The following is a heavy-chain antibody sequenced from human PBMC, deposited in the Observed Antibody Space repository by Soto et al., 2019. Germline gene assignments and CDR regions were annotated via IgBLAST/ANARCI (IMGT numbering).Heavy chain of an antibody. Sequence: QVQLVQSETEVKKPGASIKVSCKASGYSLATSGMTWVRQAPGQGLEWMGWISVYNGNTNYDQKLQDRVTMTTDTSTNTAYLEVRNLRSDDTAVYYCARAGQYYDASGYADWGQGTLVTVSS. V-gene: IGHV1-18*01. D-gene: IGHD3-22*01. CDR2: ISVYNGNT. J-gene: IGHJ4*02. CDR3: ARAGQYYDASGYAD. CDR1: GYSLATSG.